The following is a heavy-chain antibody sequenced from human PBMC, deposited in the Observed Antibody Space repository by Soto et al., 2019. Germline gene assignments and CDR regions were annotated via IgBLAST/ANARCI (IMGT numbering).Heavy chain of an antibody. J-gene: IGHJ4*02. D-gene: IGHD3-16*01. CDR3: ARGYDYVWGSSSQGLDY. V-gene: IGHV4-59*01. CDR1: GGSISSYY. Sequence: PSETLSLTCTVSGGSISSYYWSWIRQPPGKGLEWIGYIYYSGSTNYNPSPKSRVTISVDTSKNQFSLKLSSVTAADTAVYYCARGYDYVWGSSSQGLDYWGQGTLVTVSS. CDR2: IYYSGST.